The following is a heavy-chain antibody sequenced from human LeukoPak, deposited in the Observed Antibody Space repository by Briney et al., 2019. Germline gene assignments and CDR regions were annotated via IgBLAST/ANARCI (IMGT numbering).Heavy chain of an antibody. CDR1: GFTFSSYG. CDR3: ARDHSSGWYSDYFDY. Sequence: GGSLILSCAASGFTFSSYGMHWVRQAPGKGLEWVAVIWYDGSNKYYADSVKGRFTISRDNSKNTLYLQMNSLRAEDTAVYYCARDHSSGWYSDYFDYWGQGTLVTVSS. D-gene: IGHD6-19*01. V-gene: IGHV3-33*01. J-gene: IGHJ4*02. CDR2: IWYDGSNK.